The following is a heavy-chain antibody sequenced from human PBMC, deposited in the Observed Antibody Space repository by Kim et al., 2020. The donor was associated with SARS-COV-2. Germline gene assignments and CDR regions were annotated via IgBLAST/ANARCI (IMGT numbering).Heavy chain of an antibody. V-gene: IGHV1-69*13. Sequence: SVKVSCKASGGTFSSYAISWVRQAPGQGLEWMGGIIPIFGTANYAQKFQGRVTITADESTSTAYMELSSLRSEDTAVYYCAYSSGWSRYYYYYYGMDVWGQGTTVTVSS. D-gene: IGHD6-19*01. CDR3: AYSSGWSRYYYYYYGMDV. J-gene: IGHJ6*02. CDR2: IIPIFGTA. CDR1: GGTFSSYA.